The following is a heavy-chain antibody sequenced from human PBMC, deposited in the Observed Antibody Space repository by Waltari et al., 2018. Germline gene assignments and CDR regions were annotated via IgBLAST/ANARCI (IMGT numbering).Heavy chain of an antibody. V-gene: IGHV3-21*06. CDR3: AKGRSYDSSGYYYGD. D-gene: IGHD3-22*01. CDR1: GFSFSSYG. CDR2: ISFYSAYI. J-gene: IGHJ4*02. Sequence: EVQLVESGGGLVKPGGSLRLSCVGSGFSFSSYGLNWVRQAPGKGLEWISSISFYSAYIYSADSVKGRFTVSRDNAKNSVYLQMNSLRVEDTAVYYCAKGRSYDSSGYYYGDWGQGTLVTVSS.